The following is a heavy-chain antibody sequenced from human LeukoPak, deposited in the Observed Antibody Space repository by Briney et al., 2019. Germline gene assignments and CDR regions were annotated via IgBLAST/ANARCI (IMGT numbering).Heavy chain of an antibody. D-gene: IGHD1-26*01. Sequence: ASVKVSCKASGYTFTSYGISWVRQAPGQGLEWMGWISTYNGHTNYAQKLHGRVTMTTDTSTSTAYMELRSLTSDATAVYYCARGGRWELPRPYAFDIWGQGTMVTVSS. J-gene: IGHJ3*02. CDR3: ARGGRWELPRPYAFDI. CDR2: ISTYNGHT. CDR1: GYTFTSYG. V-gene: IGHV1-18*01.